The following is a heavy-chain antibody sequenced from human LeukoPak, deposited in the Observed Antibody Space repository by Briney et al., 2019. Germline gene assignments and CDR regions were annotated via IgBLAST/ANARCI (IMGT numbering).Heavy chain of an antibody. CDR1: GLTFSSYA. CDR3: ARGFDGGTYFYYMDV. J-gene: IGHJ6*03. Sequence: GGSLRLSCAASGLTFSSYAMHWVRQAPGKGLEYVSAISSNGGSTYYANSVKGRFTISRDNYKKTLYLQMGSLRVEDMAVYYCARGFDGGTYFYYMDVWGKGTTVTVSS. V-gene: IGHV3-64*01. CDR2: ISSNGGST. D-gene: IGHD3-16*01.